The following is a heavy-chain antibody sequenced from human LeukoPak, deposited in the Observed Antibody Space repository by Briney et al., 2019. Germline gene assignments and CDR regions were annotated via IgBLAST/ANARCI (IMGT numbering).Heavy chain of an antibody. J-gene: IGHJ5*02. CDR2: SYYSGNT. CDR3: ATAPYEYIWGTYRTNWFDP. D-gene: IGHD3-16*02. Sequence: SETLSLTCTVSGGAISSGDYYWSWIRQPPGKGLEWVGYSYYSGNTYYNPSLKSRVTISMDTSKNQFSLKLNSMTAADTAVYYCATAPYEYIWGTYRTNWFDPWGQGTLVTVSS. CDR1: GGAISSGDYY. V-gene: IGHV4-30-4*01.